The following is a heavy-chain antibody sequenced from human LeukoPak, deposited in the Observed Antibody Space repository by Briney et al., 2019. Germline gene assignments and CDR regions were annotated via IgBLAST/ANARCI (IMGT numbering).Heavy chain of an antibody. CDR1: GGSLSSYY. D-gene: IGHD6-19*01. J-gene: IGHJ4*02. Sequence: SETLSLTCTVSGGSLSSYYWSWIRQPPGKGLEWIGYIYYSGSTNYNPSLKSRVAISVDTSKNQFSLKLSSVTAADTAVYYCARSYSSGWYAGVHDYWGQGTLVTVSS. CDR2: IYYSGST. V-gene: IGHV4-59*01. CDR3: ARSYSSGWYAGVHDY.